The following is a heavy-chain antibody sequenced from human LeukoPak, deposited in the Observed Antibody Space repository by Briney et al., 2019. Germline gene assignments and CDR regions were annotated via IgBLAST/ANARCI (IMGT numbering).Heavy chain of an antibody. CDR3: ARGSYGSYYYYYMDV. V-gene: IGHV1-2*02. CDR2: INPNSGGT. Sequence: ASVKVSCEASGYTFTGYYMHWVRQAPGQGLEWMGWINPNSGGTNYAQKFQGRVTMTRDTSISTAYMELSRLRSDDTAVYYCARGSYGSYYYYYMDVWGKGTTVTVSS. J-gene: IGHJ6*03. D-gene: IGHD5-18*01. CDR1: GYTFTGYY.